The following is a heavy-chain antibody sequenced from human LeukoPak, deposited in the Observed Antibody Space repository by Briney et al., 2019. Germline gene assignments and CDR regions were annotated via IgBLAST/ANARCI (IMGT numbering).Heavy chain of an antibody. V-gene: IGHV3-21*01. CDR1: GFTFSSYS. D-gene: IGHD4-17*01. CDR2: ISSSGTYI. CDR3: AKTVQEVYYFDY. Sequence: GGSLRLSCAASGFTFSSYSMNWVRQAPGKGLEWVSSISSSGTYIYYADSVKGRFTISRDNAKNSLFLQMNSLRAEDTAVYYCAKTVQEVYYFDYWGQGTLSPSPQ. J-gene: IGHJ4*02.